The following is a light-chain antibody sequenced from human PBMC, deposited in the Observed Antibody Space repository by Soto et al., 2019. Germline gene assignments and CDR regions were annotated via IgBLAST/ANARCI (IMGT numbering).Light chain of an antibody. J-gene: IGKJ5*01. Sequence: EIVLTQSPATLSSSPGERATLSCRASQSVSSYLAWYQQKPGQAPKLLIYDASRRATGIPARFSGSVSGTDFTLTINSLNPEDFAVYYGQQRSNWPITFGQGTRLEIK. CDR2: DAS. CDR3: QQRSNWPIT. V-gene: IGKV3-11*01. CDR1: QSVSSY.